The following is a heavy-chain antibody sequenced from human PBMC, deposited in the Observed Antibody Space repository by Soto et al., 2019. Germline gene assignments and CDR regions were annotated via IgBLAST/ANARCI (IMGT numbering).Heavy chain of an antibody. Sequence: PSETLSLTCTVSGGSISSYYWSWIRQPPGKGLEWIGYIYYSGSTNYNPSLKSRVTISVDTSKNQFSLKLSSVTAAGTAVYYCARDLYYDSSGYRNGFDYWGQGTLVTVSS. D-gene: IGHD3-22*01. J-gene: IGHJ4*02. V-gene: IGHV4-59*01. CDR2: IYYSGST. CDR3: ARDLYYDSSGYRNGFDY. CDR1: GGSISSYY.